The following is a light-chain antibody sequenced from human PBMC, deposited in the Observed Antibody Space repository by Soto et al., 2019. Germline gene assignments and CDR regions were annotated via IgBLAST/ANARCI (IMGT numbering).Light chain of an antibody. CDR3: CSNAGTYTLV. Sequence: QSALTQPRSVSGSPGQSVAISCTGTSSDVGASKYVSWYQQHPGKAPRLMIYDVTERPSGVPDRFSGSKSGNTASLTISGLQAEEEADYYCCSNAGTYTLVFGGGTKLTVL. J-gene: IGLJ3*02. V-gene: IGLV2-11*01. CDR1: SSDVGASKY. CDR2: DVT.